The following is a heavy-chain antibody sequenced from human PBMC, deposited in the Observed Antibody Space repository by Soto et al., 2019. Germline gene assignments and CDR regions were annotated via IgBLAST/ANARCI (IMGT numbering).Heavy chain of an antibody. CDR3: ASTYYYGSGSYPPLDY. CDR1: GFTFSDYY. Sequence: QVQLVESGGGLVKPGGSLRLSCAASGFTFSDYYMSWIRQAPGKGLEWVSYISSSGSTIYYADSVKGRFTISRDNAKCSLYLQMNSLRAEDTAVYYCASTYYYGSGSYPPLDYWGQGTLVTVSS. CDR2: ISSSGSTI. D-gene: IGHD3-10*01. V-gene: IGHV3-11*01. J-gene: IGHJ4*02.